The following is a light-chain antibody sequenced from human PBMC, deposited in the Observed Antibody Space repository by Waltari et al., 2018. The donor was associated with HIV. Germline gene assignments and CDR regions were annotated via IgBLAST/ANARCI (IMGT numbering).Light chain of an antibody. CDR2: NVS. V-gene: IGLV2-11*01. CDR1: SSDVGAYNY. J-gene: IGLJ2*01. Sequence: QSALTQPRSVSESPGQSVTISCPGTSSDVGAYNYVSWYQQHPGRAPKFIIYNVSGRPSGGPVRCSGPKSGNTASLTISGLQAEDEADYYCSAYAGTSNFVLFGGGTKLTVL. CDR3: SAYAGTSNFVL.